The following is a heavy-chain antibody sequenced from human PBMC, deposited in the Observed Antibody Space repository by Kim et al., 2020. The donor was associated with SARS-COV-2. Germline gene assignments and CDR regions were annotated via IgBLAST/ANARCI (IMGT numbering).Heavy chain of an antibody. J-gene: IGHJ5*02. CDR3: ARVKDGYDILTGYYPGKNWFDL. CDR1: GFTFSSYS. CDR2: ISSSSSYI. D-gene: IGHD3-9*01. Sequence: GGSLRLSCAASGFTFSSYSMNWVRQAPGKGLEWVSSISSSSSYIYYADSVKGRFTISRDNAKNSLYLQMNSLRAEDTAVYYCARVKDGYDILTGYYPGKNWFDLWGQGTLVTVSS. V-gene: IGHV3-21*01.